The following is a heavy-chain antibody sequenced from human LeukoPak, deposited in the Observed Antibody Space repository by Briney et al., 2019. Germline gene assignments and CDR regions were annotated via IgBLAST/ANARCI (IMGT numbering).Heavy chain of an antibody. V-gene: IGHV1-18*01. Sequence: ASVKVSCKASGYIFSNYGISWVRQAPGHGLEWMGWISSAGNTNYAPKFQDRATMTTDTSTRTAYMELRSLTSDDTAVYYCAREGNTWLDPWGQGALVTVSS. CDR1: GYIFSNYG. CDR2: ISSAGNT. J-gene: IGHJ5*02. CDR3: AREGNTWLDP.